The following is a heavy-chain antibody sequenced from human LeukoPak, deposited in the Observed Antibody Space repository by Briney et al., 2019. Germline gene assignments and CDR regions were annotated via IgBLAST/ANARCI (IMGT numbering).Heavy chain of an antibody. V-gene: IGHV4-34*01. J-gene: IGHJ5*02. Sequence: KPSETLSLTCAVYGGSFIGYYWTWIRQPPGKGLQWIGQINHSGSTNYNPSLKSRVTISVDTSKNQFSLKLSSVTAADTAVYYCARGRTHCSSTSCYTFWFDPWGQGTLVTVSS. CDR3: ARGRTHCSSTSCYTFWFDP. CDR2: INHSGST. CDR1: GGSFIGYY. D-gene: IGHD2-2*02.